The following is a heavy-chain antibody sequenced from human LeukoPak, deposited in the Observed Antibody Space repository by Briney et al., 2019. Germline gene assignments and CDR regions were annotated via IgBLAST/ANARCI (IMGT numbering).Heavy chain of an antibody. CDR1: GGTFSGYA. D-gene: IGHD1-26*01. CDR2: IIPIFGTA. CDR3: ARDGAPGGSYYVGDNAFDI. J-gene: IGHJ3*02. V-gene: IGHV1-69*13. Sequence: SVKVSCKASGGTFSGYAISWVRQAPGQGLEWMGGIIPIFGTANYAQKFQGRVTITADESTSTAYMELSSLRSEDTAVYYCARDGAPGGSYYVGDNAFDIWGQGTMVTVSS.